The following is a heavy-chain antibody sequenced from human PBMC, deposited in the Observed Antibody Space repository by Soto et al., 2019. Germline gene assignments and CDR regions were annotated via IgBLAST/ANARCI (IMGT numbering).Heavy chain of an antibody. D-gene: IGHD3-10*01. CDR3: ARGPPSNYYDSGTYLRVRSHNFDY. J-gene: IGHJ4*02. Sequence: SETLSLTCSVYGLSFSGYYWNWIRQPPGKGLEWIGEITHNGITNNNPSLKSRVTISVDTSTNQFSLKLSSVTAADTAVYYCARGPPSNYYDSGTYLRVRSHNFDYWGQGALVTVSS. V-gene: IGHV4-34*01. CDR2: ITHNGIT. CDR1: GLSFSGYY.